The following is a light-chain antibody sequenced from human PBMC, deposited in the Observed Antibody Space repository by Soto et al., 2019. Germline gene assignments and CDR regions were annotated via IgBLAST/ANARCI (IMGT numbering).Light chain of an antibody. CDR1: SSDVGGYNY. V-gene: IGLV2-14*01. J-gene: IGLJ3*02. CDR2: EVS. CDR3: SSYTSRSTWV. Sequence: QSALTQPASVSVSPGQSITISCTGTSSDVGGYNYVSWYQQHPGKAPKLMIYEVSNRPSGVSDRFSGSRSGNTASLTISGLQAEDESDYYCSSYTSRSTWVFGGGTKLTVL.